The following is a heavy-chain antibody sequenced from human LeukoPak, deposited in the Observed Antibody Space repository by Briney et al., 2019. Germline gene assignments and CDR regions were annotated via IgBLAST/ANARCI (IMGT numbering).Heavy chain of an antibody. CDR3: VRDWGYCTGGSCYGYHYYGMDV. D-gene: IGHD2-15*01. CDR1: GFTFSSFE. Sequence: PGGSLRLSCAASGFTFSSFEMNWVRQAPGKGLEWLSNINSFGTTIYYADSVKGRFTISRDNAKDSLHLQMNSLSAEDTAVYYCVRDWGYCTGGSCYGYHYYGMDVWGQGTTVTVSS. J-gene: IGHJ6*02. V-gene: IGHV3-48*03. CDR2: INSFGTTI.